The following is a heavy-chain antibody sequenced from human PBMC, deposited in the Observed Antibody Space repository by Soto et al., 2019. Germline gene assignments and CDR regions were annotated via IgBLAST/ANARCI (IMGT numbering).Heavy chain of an antibody. CDR1: GFTFSSYG. CDR2: ISYDGSNK. D-gene: IGHD3-10*01. Sequence: GGSLRLSCAASGFTFSSYGMHWVRQAPGKGLEWVAVISYDGSNKYYADSVKGRFTISRDNSKNTLYLQMNSLRAEDTAVYYCAKGIKMKWFGELSPPKNYYYYYGMDVWGQGTTVTVSS. CDR3: AKGIKMKWFGELSPPKNYYYYYGMDV. V-gene: IGHV3-30*18. J-gene: IGHJ6*02.